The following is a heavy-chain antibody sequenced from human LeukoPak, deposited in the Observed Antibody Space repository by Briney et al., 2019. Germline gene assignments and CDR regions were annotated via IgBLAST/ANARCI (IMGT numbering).Heavy chain of an antibody. J-gene: IGHJ6*03. Sequence: GGSLRLSCAASGFTFSNYAMSWVRQAPGKGLEWVSAISGSGGSTYYADSVKGRFTISRDNSKNTLYLQMNSLRAEDTAVYYCAKSGGLFYGSYYYYMDVWGKGTTVTVSS. CDR2: ISGSGGST. CDR1: GFTFSNYA. CDR3: AKSGGLFYGSYYYYMDV. D-gene: IGHD3-10*01. V-gene: IGHV3-23*01.